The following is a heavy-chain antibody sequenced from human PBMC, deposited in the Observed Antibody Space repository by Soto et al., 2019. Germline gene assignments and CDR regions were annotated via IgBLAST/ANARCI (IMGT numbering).Heavy chain of an antibody. V-gene: IGHV3-23*01. D-gene: IGHD3-3*01. J-gene: IGHJ4*02. CDR3: AKFFVPVTRGYFDS. Sequence: GGSLRLSCSASGFIFSSYAMSWVRQAPGKGLEWVSAISASGDNAYYADSVKGRFTISRDRSKSLYLQMKSLRAEDTAIYYCAKFFVPVTRGYFDSWGQGNLVTVSS. CDR2: ISASGDNA. CDR1: GFIFSSYA.